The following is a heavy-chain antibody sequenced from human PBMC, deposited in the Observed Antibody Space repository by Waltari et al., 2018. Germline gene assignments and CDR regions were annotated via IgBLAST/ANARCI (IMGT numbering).Heavy chain of an antibody. J-gene: IGHJ4*02. CDR1: GFTFSSYS. CDR3: ARGGAYSGTSPRPYYFDY. Sequence: EVQLVESGGGLVQPGGSLRLSCAASGFTFSSYSMNWVRQAPGKGLEWVSYISSSSSTIYYADSVKGRFTISRDNAKNSLYLQMNSLRAEDTAVYYCARGGAYSGTSPRPYYFDYWGQGTLVTVSS. V-gene: IGHV3-48*01. D-gene: IGHD1-26*01. CDR2: ISSSSSTI.